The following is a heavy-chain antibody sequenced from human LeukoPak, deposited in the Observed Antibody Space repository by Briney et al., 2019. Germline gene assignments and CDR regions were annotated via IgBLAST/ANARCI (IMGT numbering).Heavy chain of an antibody. CDR1: GGSISSGGYY. V-gene: IGHV4-30-2*01. CDR2: IYHSGST. D-gene: IGHD2-2*01. Sequence: SETLSLTCTVSGGSISSGGYYWSWIRQPPGKGLEWIGYIYHSGSTYYNPSLKSRVTISVDRSKNQFSLKLSSVTAADTAVYYCARDPRYCSSTSCSNNWFDPWGQGTLVTVSS. CDR3: ARDPRYCSSTSCSNNWFDP. J-gene: IGHJ5*02.